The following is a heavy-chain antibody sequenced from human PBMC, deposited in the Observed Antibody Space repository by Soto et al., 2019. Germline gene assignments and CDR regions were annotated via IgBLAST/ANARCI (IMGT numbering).Heavy chain of an antibody. CDR2: INPSSGGT. CDR3: ARDNCGDDDEFDY. CDR1: GYTFTGYY. J-gene: IGHJ4*02. V-gene: IGHV1-2*02. D-gene: IGHD5-12*01. Sequence: GASVKVSCKASGYTFTGYYMHWVRQAPGQGLEWMGWINPSSGGTNYAQQFQGRVTMTRDTSISSAYMELSGLRSDDTAVYFCARDNCGDDDEFDYWGQGTPVTVSS.